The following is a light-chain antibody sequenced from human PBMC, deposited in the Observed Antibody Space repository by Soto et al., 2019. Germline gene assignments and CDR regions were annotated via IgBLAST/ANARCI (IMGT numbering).Light chain of an antibody. V-gene: IGLV1-44*01. J-gene: IGLJ1*01. CDR3: SAYAGSNNFV. CDR1: SSNIGSNL. CDR2: EVS. Sequence: QSVLTQPPSVSGTPGQRVTISCSGSSSNIGSNLLNWYQQVPGTAPKLIIYEVSQRPSGVPDRFSGSKSGNTASLTVSGLQTEDEADYYCSAYAGSNNFVFGSGTKLTVL.